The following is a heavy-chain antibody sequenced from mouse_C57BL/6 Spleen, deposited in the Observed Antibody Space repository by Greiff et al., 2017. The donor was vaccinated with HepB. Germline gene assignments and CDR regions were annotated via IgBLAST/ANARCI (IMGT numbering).Heavy chain of an antibody. V-gene: IGHV2-6-1*01. Sequence: VQLKESGPGLVAPSQSLSITCTVSGFSLTSYGVHWVRQPPGKGLEWLVVIWSDGSTTYNSALKSRLSISKDNSKSQVFLKMNSLQTDDTAMYYCARHGGWLRGDYYAMDYWGQGTSVTVSS. CDR2: IWSDGST. CDR3: ARHGGWLRGDYYAMDY. J-gene: IGHJ4*01. D-gene: IGHD2-2*01. CDR1: GFSLTSYG.